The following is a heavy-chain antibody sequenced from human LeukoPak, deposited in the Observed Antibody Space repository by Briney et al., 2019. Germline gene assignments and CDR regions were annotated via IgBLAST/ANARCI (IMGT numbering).Heavy chain of an antibody. CDR2: IYYSGST. CDR3: ARVRNDPRGPFNDY. CDR1: GGSISSGGSY. V-gene: IGHV4-31*03. Sequence: PSETLSLTCTVSGGSISSGGSYWSWIRQHPGKGLEWIGYIYYSGSTYYNPSLKSRVTISVDTSKNQFSLKLSSVTAADTAVYYCARVRNDPRGPFNDYWGQGTLVTVSS. D-gene: IGHD1-14*01. J-gene: IGHJ4*02.